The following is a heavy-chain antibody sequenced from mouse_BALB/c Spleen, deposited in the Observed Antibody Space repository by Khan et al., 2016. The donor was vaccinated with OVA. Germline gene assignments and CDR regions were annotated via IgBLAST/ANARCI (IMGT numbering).Heavy chain of an antibody. V-gene: IGHV1S81*02. CDR3: TRGGYGSPFAY. Sequence: QVRLQQSGAELVKPGASVKLSYKASGYTFTSYYMYWVKQRPGQGLEWIGEINPSNGGTNVNEKFKSKATLTVDKSSSTAYMEVSSLTSEDSAVYYCTRGGYGSPFAYWGQGTLVTVSA. D-gene: IGHD1-1*01. CDR1: GYTFTSYY. CDR2: INPSNGGT. J-gene: IGHJ3*01.